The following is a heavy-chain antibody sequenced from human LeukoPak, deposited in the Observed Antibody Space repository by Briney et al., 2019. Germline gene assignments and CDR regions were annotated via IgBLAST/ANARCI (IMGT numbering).Heavy chain of an antibody. CDR3: ARTNARNYYDSSGYAFDI. V-gene: IGHV1-2*02. D-gene: IGHD3-22*01. CDR1: GYTFTGYY. CDR2: INPNSGGT. Sequence: ASVKVSCKASGYTFTGYYMHWVRQAPGQGLEWMGWINPNSGGTNYAQKFQGRVTMTRDTSISTAYMELSRLRSDDTAVYYCARTNARNYYDSSGYAFDIWGQGTMVTVSS. J-gene: IGHJ3*02.